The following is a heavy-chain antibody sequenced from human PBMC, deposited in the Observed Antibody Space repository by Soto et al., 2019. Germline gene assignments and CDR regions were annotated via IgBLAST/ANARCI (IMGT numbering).Heavy chain of an antibody. CDR1: GASMENHY. J-gene: IGHJ4*02. Sequence: PSETLSLTCTVSGASMENHYGSWIRQPPGKGLEWIGYIYYSGSTYYNPSLKSRVTISVDTSKNQFSLKLSSVTAADTAVYYCARDHRYSSSNFDYWGQGTLVTVSS. V-gene: IGHV4-30-4*08. D-gene: IGHD6-6*01. CDR3: ARDHRYSSSNFDY. CDR2: IYYSGST.